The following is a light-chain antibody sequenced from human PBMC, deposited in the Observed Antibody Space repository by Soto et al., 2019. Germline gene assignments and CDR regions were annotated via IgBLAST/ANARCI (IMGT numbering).Light chain of an antibody. CDR1: SSDVGGYNY. V-gene: IGLV2-14*01. CDR2: DVS. Sequence: QSALTQPASVSGSPGQSITISCTGTSSDVGGYNYVSWYQQHPGKAPKLMIYDVSNRPSGVSNRFSGSKSGNTASLTISGLQAEDGADYYCISYTSSSTPVVFGGGTKLTVL. CDR3: ISYTSSSTPVV. J-gene: IGLJ2*01.